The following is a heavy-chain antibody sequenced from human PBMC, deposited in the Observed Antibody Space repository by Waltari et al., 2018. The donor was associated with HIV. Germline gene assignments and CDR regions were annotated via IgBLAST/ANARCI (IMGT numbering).Heavy chain of an antibody. Sequence: QVQLVQSGAEVKKPGASVKVSCKASGYTFTSYYMHWVRQAPGQGLEWMGIMSPSEGSTSYAQKFAGRVTMTRDTSTSTVYMELSSLRSEDTAVYYCARSGDYYDSSGYYFDYWGQGTLVTVSS. D-gene: IGHD3-22*01. CDR3: ARSGDYYDSSGYYFDY. J-gene: IGHJ4*02. CDR1: GYTFTSYY. V-gene: IGHV1-46*01. CDR2: MSPSEGST.